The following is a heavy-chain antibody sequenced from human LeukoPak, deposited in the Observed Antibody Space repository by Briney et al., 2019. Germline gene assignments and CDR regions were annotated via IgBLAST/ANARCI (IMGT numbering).Heavy chain of an antibody. CDR3: ARDPAGIAVAGIGRYYFDY. D-gene: IGHD6-19*01. CDR2: INWNGGST. V-gene: IGHV3-20*04. CDR1: GFTFDDYG. Sequence: PGGSLRLSCAASGFTFDDYGMSLVRQAPGKGLELVSGINWNGGSTGYADSVKGRFTISRDNAKNSLYLQMNSLRAEDTALYYCARDPAGIAVAGIGRYYFDYWGQGTLVTVSS. J-gene: IGHJ4*02.